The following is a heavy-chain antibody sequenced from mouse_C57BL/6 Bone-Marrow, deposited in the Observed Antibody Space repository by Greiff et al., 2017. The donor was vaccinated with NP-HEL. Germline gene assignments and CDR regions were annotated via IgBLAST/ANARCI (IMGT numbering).Heavy chain of an antibody. CDR3: ARPPSYDYDWFAY. V-gene: IGHV5-6*01. CDR2: ISSGGSYT. CDR1: GSTFSSYG. J-gene: IGHJ3*01. Sequence: EVMLVESGGDLVKPGGSLKLSCAASGSTFSSYGMSWVRQTPDKRLEWVATISSGGSYTYYPDSVKGRFTISRDNAKNTLYLQMSSLKSEDTAMYYCARPPSYDYDWFAYWGQGTLVTVSA. D-gene: IGHD2-4*01.